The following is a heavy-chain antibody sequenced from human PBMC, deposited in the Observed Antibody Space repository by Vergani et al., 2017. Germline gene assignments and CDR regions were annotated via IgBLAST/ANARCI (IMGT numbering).Heavy chain of an antibody. CDR3: ASTTGTPHPDYYYYGMDV. V-gene: IGHV4-59*01. CDR1: GGSISSYY. CDR2: IYYSGST. D-gene: IGHD1-1*01. Sequence: QVQLQESGPGLVKPSETLSLTCTVSGGSISSYYWSWIRQPPGKGLEWIGYIYYSGSTIYNPSLKSRVTISVDTSKNQFSLKLSSVTAADTAVYYCASTTGTPHPDYYYYGMDVWGQGTTVTVSS. J-gene: IGHJ6*02.